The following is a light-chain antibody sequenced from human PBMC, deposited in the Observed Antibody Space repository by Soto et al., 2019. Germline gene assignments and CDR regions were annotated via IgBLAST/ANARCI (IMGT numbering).Light chain of an antibody. Sequence: QPVLTQSPSASASLGASVKLTCTMSSGHSSYAIAWHQQQPEKGPRYLMKLNSDGSHSKGDGIPDRFSGSSSGAERYLPISSLRSEDEADYYCQTWGTGIRVFGGGTKLTVL. CDR1: SGHSSYA. J-gene: IGLJ3*02. CDR2: LNSDGSH. CDR3: QTWGTGIRV. V-gene: IGLV4-69*01.